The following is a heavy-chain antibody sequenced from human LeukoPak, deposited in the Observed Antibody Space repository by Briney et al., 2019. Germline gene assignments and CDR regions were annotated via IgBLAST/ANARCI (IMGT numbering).Heavy chain of an antibody. J-gene: IGHJ4*02. V-gene: IGHV3-9*01. D-gene: IGHD3-22*01. Sequence: GGSLRLSCAASGFTFDDYAMHWVRQAPGKGLEWVSGINWNSGSIGYGDSVKGRFTISRDNAKNSLYLQMNSLRAEDTALYYCAKDSGYYYDSSGLWAYWGQGTLVTVSS. CDR2: INWNSGSI. CDR3: AKDSGYYYDSSGLWAY. CDR1: GFTFDDYA.